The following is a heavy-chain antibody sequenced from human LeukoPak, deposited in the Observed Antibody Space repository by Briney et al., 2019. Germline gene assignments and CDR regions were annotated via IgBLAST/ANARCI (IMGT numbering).Heavy chain of an antibody. J-gene: IGHJ4*02. CDR1: GYTFTSYG. D-gene: IGHD3-22*01. V-gene: IGHV1-18*01. CDR3: ARDRIPYYYDSSGGPCPLGYFDY. CDR2: ISAYNGNT. Sequence: ASVKVSCKASGYTFTSYGISWVRQAPGQGLEWMGWISAYNGNTNYAQKLQGRVTMTTDTSTSTAYMELRSLRSDDTAVYYCARDRIPYYYDSSGGPCPLGYFDYWGQGTLVTVSS.